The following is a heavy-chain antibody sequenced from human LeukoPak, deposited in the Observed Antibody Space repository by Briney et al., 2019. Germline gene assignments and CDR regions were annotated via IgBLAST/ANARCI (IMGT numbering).Heavy chain of an antibody. CDR3: ARGIAVAVPYAFDI. D-gene: IGHD6-19*01. J-gene: IGHJ3*02. V-gene: IGHV3-20*04. CDR1: GFTFDDYG. Sequence: GGSLRLSCAASGFTFDDYGTSWVRQAPGKGLEWVSGINWNGGSTGYADSVKGRFTISRDNTKNSLYLQMNSLRAEDTALYYCARGIAVAVPYAFDIWGQGTMVTVSS. CDR2: INWNGGST.